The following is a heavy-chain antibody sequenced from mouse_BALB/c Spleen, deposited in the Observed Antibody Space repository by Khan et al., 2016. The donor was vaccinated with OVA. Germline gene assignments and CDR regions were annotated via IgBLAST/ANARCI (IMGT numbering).Heavy chain of an antibody. CDR1: GYSITSGYG. V-gene: IGHV3-2*02. J-gene: IGHJ2*01. Sequence: EVQLVESGPGLVKPSQSLSLTCTVTGYSITSGYGWNWIRQFPGNKLEWMGYISYSGSTNYNPSLNNRISINRDTSKNQFFLQLNSVTTEDTATYDWARTARIKYWGQGTTLTVSS. CDR3: ARTARIKY. D-gene: IGHD1-2*01. CDR2: ISYSGST.